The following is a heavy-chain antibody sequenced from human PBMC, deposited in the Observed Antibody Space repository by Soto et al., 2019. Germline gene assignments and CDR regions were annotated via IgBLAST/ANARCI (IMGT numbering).Heavy chain of an antibody. CDR1: GFTFDDYT. Sequence: GGSLRLSCAASGFTFDDYTMHWVRQAPGKGLEWVSLISWDGGSTYYADSVKGRFTISRDNSKNSLYLQMNSLRTEDTALYYCAKDIVAHLDTAMVPFDYWGQGTLVTVSS. V-gene: IGHV3-43*01. J-gene: IGHJ4*02. CDR3: AKDIVAHLDTAMVPFDY. CDR2: ISWDGGST. D-gene: IGHD5-18*01.